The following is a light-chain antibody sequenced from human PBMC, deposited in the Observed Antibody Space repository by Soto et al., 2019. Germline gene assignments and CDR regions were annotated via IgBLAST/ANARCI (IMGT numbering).Light chain of an antibody. CDR1: SSDIGGYDF. CDR3: SSYAGSNTLA. Sequence: QSALTQPPSASGSPGQSVTISCTGSSSDIGGYDFVSWYQQHPDKAPKIMIYEVTKRPSGVPDRFSGSKSGNTASLTVSGLQAEDEADYYCSSYAGSNTLAFGGGPKLTVL. CDR2: EVT. J-gene: IGLJ2*01. V-gene: IGLV2-8*01.